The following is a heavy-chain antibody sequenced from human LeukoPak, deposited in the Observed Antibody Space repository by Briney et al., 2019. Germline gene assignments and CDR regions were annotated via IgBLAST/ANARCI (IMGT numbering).Heavy chain of an antibody. D-gene: IGHD3-3*01. J-gene: IGHJ4*02. Sequence: GGTLRLSCAASGFTFSSYGMSWVRQAPGKGLEWVSAISGSGGSTYYADSVKGRFTISRDNSKNTVYLQMNSLRAEDTAVYYCARDMGYYDFWSGFDYWGQGTLVTVSS. CDR1: GFTFSSYG. V-gene: IGHV3-23*01. CDR2: ISGSGGST. CDR3: ARDMGYYDFWSGFDY.